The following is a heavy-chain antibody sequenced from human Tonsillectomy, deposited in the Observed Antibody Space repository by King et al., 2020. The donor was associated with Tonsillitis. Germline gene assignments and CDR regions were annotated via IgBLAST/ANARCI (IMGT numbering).Heavy chain of an antibody. J-gene: IGHJ4*01. CDR2: IKQDGSEK. CDR1: GFTFSSYW. D-gene: IGHD3-10*01. CDR3: ARDWYGSGSPFDY. V-gene: IGHV3-7*01. Sequence: VQLVESGGGLVQPGGSLRLSCAASGFTFSSYWMSWVRQAPGKGLGWVANIKQDGSEKYYVDSVKGRFTISRDNAKNSLYLQMNSLRAEDTAVYYCARDWYGSGSPFDYWGHGTLVTVSS.